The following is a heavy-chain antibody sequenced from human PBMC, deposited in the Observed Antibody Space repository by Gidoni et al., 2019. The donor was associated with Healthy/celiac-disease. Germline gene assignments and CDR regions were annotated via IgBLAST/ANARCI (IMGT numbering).Heavy chain of an antibody. CDR1: GGSFSGYY. V-gene: IGHV4-34*01. CDR2: INHSGST. Sequence: QVQLQQWGAGLLKPSETLSLTCAVYGGSFSGYYWSWIRQPPGKGLEWIGEINHSGSTNYNPSLKSRVTISVDTSKNQFSLKLSSVTAADTAVYYCASEYSSSSADYWGQGTLVTVSS. CDR3: ASEYSSSSADY. J-gene: IGHJ4*02. D-gene: IGHD6-6*01.